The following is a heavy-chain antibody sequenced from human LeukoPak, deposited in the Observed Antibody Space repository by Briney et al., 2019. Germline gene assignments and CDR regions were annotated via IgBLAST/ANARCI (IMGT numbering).Heavy chain of an antibody. Sequence: ASVKVSCKASGYTFTSYDINWVRQATGQGLEWMGWMNPNSGNTGYAQKFQGRVTMTRNTSISTAYMELSRLRSEDTAVYYCARIGLRGVIISRPLDYWGQGTLVTVSS. CDR1: GYTFTSYD. CDR3: ARIGLRGVIISRPLDY. V-gene: IGHV1-8*01. J-gene: IGHJ4*02. CDR2: MNPNSGNT. D-gene: IGHD3-16*02.